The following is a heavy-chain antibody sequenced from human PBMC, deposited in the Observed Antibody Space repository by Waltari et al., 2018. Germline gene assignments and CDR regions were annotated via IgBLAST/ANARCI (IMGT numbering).Heavy chain of an antibody. CDR3: AKGQGGTYYYGMDV. J-gene: IGHJ6*02. CDR1: GFTFDDYA. D-gene: IGHD1-26*01. Sequence: EVQLVESGGGLVQPGRSLRLSCAASGFTFDDYAMHWVRQAPGKGLEWVSGISWNSGSIGDADSVKGRFTISRDNAKNSLYLQMNSLRAEDMALYYCAKGQGGTYYYGMDVWGQGTTVTVSS. CDR2: ISWNSGSI. V-gene: IGHV3-9*03.